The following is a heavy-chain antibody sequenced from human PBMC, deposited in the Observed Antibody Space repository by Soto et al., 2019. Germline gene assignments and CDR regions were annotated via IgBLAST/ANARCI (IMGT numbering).Heavy chain of an antibody. J-gene: IGHJ6*02. D-gene: IGHD3-22*01. CDR3: AKDHEKSEEPTIIGYYYNGMDV. CDR1: GFTFSAYA. V-gene: IGHV3-23*01. CDR2: ISGNGVNT. Sequence: GGSLRLSCAASGFTFSAYAMSWVRQAPGKGLEWVSIISGNGVNTYYADSVKGRLTISRDNFKNTLYLQIHSLRAEDTAVYFCAKDHEKSEEPTIIGYYYNGMDVWGQGTTVTVSS.